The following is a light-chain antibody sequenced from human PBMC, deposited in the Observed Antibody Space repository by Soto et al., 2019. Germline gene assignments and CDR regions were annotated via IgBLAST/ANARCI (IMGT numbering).Light chain of an antibody. Sequence: EIVLTHSPATLSLSPGERATLSFRASQSVSSYLAWYQQKPGQAPRLLIYDASNRATGIPARFGGSGSGTDFTLTISSLEPEDFAVYYCQQRSNWLWTFGQGTKVDIK. CDR1: QSVSSY. J-gene: IGKJ1*01. CDR3: QQRSNWLWT. V-gene: IGKV3-11*01. CDR2: DAS.